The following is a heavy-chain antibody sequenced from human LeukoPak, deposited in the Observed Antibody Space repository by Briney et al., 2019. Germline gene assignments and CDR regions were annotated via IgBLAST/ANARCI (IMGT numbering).Heavy chain of an antibody. V-gene: IGHV3-23*01. D-gene: IGHD5-12*01. J-gene: IGHJ4*02. CDR3: AKDLGIVVTIVDY. CDR1: GFTFSSYA. CDR2: ISGSGDDT. Sequence: GGSLRLSCAASGFTFSSYAMSWVRQAPGEGLGWVSAISGSGDDTYYADSVKGRFTISRDNSKSTLYLQMNSLTAEDTAVYYCAKDLGIVVTIVDYWGQGTLVTVSS.